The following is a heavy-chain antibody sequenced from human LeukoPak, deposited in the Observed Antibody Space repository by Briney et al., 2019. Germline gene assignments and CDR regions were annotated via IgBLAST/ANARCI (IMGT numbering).Heavy chain of an antibody. CDR1: GFTFSSYG. Sequence: PGGSLRLSCAASGFTFSSYGMYWVRQATGKALEWVAVIWYDGSNKYYGDSVRGRFTISRDNSKNMLYLEMNSLRGEDTAVYYCARSVGATTDWFDPWGQGTQVIVSS. V-gene: IGHV3-33*01. J-gene: IGHJ5*02. CDR3: ARSVGATTDWFDP. D-gene: IGHD1-26*01. CDR2: IWYDGSNK.